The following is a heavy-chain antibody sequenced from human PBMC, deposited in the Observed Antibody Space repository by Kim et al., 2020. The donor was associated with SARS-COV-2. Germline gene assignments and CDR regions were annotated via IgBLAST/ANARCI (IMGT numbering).Heavy chain of an antibody. D-gene: IGHD2-2*03. CDR3: MKGGWGWIWDH. J-gene: IGHJ4*02. V-gene: IGHV3-23*01. CDR1: GFTFIGHA. CDR2: IDGSDGTT. Sequence: GSLRLSCTTSGFTFIGHAMSWVRQAPGQGLEWVSSIDGSDGTTYYVDSVKGRFTISRDDAKNTLYLQMRPLRADDTATYYCMKGGWGWIWDHWGQGTLV.